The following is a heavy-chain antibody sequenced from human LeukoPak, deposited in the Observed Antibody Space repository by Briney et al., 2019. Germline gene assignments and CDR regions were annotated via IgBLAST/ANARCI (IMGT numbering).Heavy chain of an antibody. V-gene: IGHV4-61*02. D-gene: IGHD1-26*01. CDR3: AREKVGRYYYYYGMDV. J-gene: IGHJ6*02. CDR2: IYTSGST. Sequence: PSQTLSLTCTVSGGSISSGSYYWSWIRQPAGKGLEWIGRIYTSGSTNYNPSLKSRVTISVDTSKNQFSLKLSSVTAADTAVYYCAREKVGRYYYYYGMDVWGQGTTVTVSS. CDR1: GGSISSGSYY.